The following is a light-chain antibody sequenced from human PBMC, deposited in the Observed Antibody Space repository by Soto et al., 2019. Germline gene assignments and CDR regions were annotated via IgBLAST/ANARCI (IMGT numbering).Light chain of an antibody. V-gene: IGKV3-15*01. J-gene: IGKJ2*01. CDR3: QQYNNRYT. Sequence: EIVMTQSPATLSVSPGERATLSCRASQSVSRNLAWYQQKPGQTPRLLIYGASTRATGIPGRFSGSGSGTEFTLTISRLQSEDFAVYYCQQYNNRYTFGQGTKLEIK. CDR1: QSVSRN. CDR2: GAS.